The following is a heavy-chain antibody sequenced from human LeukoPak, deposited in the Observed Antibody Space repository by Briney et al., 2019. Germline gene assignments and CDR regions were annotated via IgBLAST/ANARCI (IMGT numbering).Heavy chain of an antibody. CDR1: GYTFTSYA. Sequence: GASVKVSCKASGYTFTSYAMHWVRQAPGQRLEWMGWINAGNGNTKYSQKFQGRVTMTRNTSISTAYMELSSLRSEDTAVYYCARIETYYDFWSGYFSRAWHRWFDPWGQGTLVTVSS. D-gene: IGHD3-3*01. V-gene: IGHV1-3*01. J-gene: IGHJ5*02. CDR2: INAGNGNT. CDR3: ARIETYYDFWSGYFSRAWHRWFDP.